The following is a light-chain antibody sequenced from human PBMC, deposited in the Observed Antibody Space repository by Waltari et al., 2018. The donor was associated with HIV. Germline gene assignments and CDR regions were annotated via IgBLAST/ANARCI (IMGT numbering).Light chain of an antibody. V-gene: IGLV1-40*01. J-gene: IGLJ1*01. CDR3: QSYDSSLSGYV. CDR1: NSTIGAGFD. CDR2: ATT. Sequence: QSVLTQPPSVSGAPGPGVPIPCPARNSTIGAGFDVPWYQQLPGTAPKLLIYATTNRPSGVPDRFSGSKSGTSASLAITGLQAEDEADYYCQSYDSSLSGYVFATGTRVTVL.